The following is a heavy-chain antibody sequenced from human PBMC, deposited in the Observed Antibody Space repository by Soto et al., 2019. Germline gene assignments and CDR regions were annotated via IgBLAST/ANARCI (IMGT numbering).Heavy chain of an antibody. CDR1: GLTFSSYS. CDR2: ISSSSSYI. CDR3: ARDRTAARYAYYYGMDV. Sequence: GGSLRLSCAASGLTFSSYSMNWVRQAPGKGLEWVSSISSSSSYIYYADSVKGRFTISRDNAKNSLYLQMNSLRAEDTAVYYCARDRTAARYAYYYGMDVWGQGTTVTVSS. V-gene: IGHV3-21*01. J-gene: IGHJ6*02. D-gene: IGHD6-6*01.